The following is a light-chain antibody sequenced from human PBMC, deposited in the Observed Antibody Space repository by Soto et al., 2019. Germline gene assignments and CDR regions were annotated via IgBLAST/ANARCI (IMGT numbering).Light chain of an antibody. V-gene: IGKV3-20*01. CDR1: QRVSGNY. CDR3: QQYISSPLT. CDR2: GAS. Sequence: EMVLTQSPGPLSLSPGETATLSCRASQRVSGNYLAWSQQKPGQAPRLVIHGASNRATGIPDRFSASGSGTDFTLTISRLEPEDFAVYYCQQYISSPLTFGQGTKVDIK. J-gene: IGKJ1*01.